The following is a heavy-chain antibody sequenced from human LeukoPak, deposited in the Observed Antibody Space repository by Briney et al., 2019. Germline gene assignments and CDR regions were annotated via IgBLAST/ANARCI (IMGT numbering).Heavy chain of an antibody. CDR1: GFTFSSYS. CDR2: ISSGSSYI. J-gene: IGHJ6*02. CDR3: ARGEAGYCSSTSCYMGYYYYYGMDV. V-gene: IGHV3-21*01. D-gene: IGHD2-2*02. Sequence: PGGSLRLSCAASGFTFSSYSMNWVRQAPGKGLEWVSSISSGSSYIYYADSVKGRFTISRDNAKNSLYLQMNSLRAEDTAVYYCARGEAGYCSSTSCYMGYYYYYGMDVWGQGTTVTVSS.